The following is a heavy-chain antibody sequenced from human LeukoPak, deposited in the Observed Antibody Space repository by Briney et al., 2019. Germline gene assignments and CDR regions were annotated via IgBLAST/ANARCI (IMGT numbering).Heavy chain of an antibody. V-gene: IGHV3-30-3*01. CDR2: ISYDGSNK. Sequence: TGGSLRLSCAASGFTFSSYAMSWVRQAPGKGLEWVAVISYDGSNKYYADSVKGRFTISRDNSKNTLYLQMNSLRAEDTAVYYCARDRHSGTFDYWGQGTLVTVSS. J-gene: IGHJ4*02. D-gene: IGHD1-7*01. CDR3: ARDRHSGTFDY. CDR1: GFTFSSYA.